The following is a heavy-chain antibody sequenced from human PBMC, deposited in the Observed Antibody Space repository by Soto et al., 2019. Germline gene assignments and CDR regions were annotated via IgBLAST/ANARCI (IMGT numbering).Heavy chain of an antibody. Sequence: EVQLLESGGGLVQPGGSLRLSCEASGFSFSGYPMSWVRQAPGRGLGWVSTITGTGVSIYYADSVRGRFTISRDNSKNTLYLQMSSLRAEDAARYYCAKDSIPYSSSYDLDHWGRGALVTVSS. CDR2: ITGTGVSI. V-gene: IGHV3-23*01. CDR1: GFSFSGYP. CDR3: AKDSIPYSSSYDLDH. D-gene: IGHD6-6*01. J-gene: IGHJ4*02.